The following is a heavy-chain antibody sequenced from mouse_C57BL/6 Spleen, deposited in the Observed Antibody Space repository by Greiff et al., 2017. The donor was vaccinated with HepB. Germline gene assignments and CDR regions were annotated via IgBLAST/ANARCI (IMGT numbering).Heavy chain of an antibody. Sequence: VQLQQPGAELVRPGSSVKLSCKASGYTFTSYWMHWVKQRPIQGLEWIGNIDPSDSETHYNQKFKDKATLTVDKSSSTAYMQLSSLTSEDSAVYYCARMGYDEENFAYWGQGTLVTVS. J-gene: IGHJ3*01. CDR2: IDPSDSET. CDR3: ARMGYDEENFAY. V-gene: IGHV1-52*01. CDR1: GYTFTSYW. D-gene: IGHD2-2*01.